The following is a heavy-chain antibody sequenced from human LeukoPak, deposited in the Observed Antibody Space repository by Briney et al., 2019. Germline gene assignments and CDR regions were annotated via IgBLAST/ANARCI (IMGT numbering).Heavy chain of an antibody. Sequence: PSETLSFTYTVSYGFTSSCYWSWIRQPPGKGLEWIGYIYYSGSTNYNPSLKSRVTISVDTSKNQFSLKLSSVTAADTAVYYCAREPTEYSSGWYRTGGFDYWGQGTWSLSPQ. D-gene: IGHD6-19*01. V-gene: IGHV4-59*01. CDR3: AREPTEYSSGWYRTGGFDY. CDR1: YGFTSSCY. CDR2: IYYSGST. J-gene: IGHJ4*02.